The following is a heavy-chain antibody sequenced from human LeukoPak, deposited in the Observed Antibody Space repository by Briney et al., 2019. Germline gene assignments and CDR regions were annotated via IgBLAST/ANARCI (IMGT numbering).Heavy chain of an antibody. CDR1: GFTFSSYE. J-gene: IGHJ3*02. CDR3: AKAPNVRLGNDAFDI. CDR2: ISSSGSTI. V-gene: IGHV3-48*03. Sequence: PGGSLRLSCAASGFTFSSYEMNWVRQAPGKGLEWVSYISSSGSTIYYADSVKGRFTISRDNAKNSLYLQMNSLRAEDTALYYCAKAPNVRLGNDAFDIWGQGTMVTVSS. D-gene: IGHD3-16*01.